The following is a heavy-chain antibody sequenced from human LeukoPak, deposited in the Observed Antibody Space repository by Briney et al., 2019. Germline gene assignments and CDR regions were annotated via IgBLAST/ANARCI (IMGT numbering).Heavy chain of an antibody. CDR1: GYTFTIYY. J-gene: IGHJ5*02. V-gene: IGHV1-2*02. D-gene: IGHD1-1*01. CDR2: IYPNSGGA. Sequence: ASVKVSCKASGYTFTIYYIHWVRQAPGQGLEWMGSIYPNSGGANFAQNFQGRVTLTRDTSSSTAYLELTRLRSDDTAVYYCARGNDFEGWFDPWGQGTLVTVSS. CDR3: ARGNDFEGWFDP.